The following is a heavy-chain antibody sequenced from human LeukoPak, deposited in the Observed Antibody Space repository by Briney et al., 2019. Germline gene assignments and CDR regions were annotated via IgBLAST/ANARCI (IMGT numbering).Heavy chain of an antibody. D-gene: IGHD3-10*01. V-gene: IGHV3-66*01. J-gene: IGHJ3*02. CDR3: ARGSRGHAFDI. CDR2: IYSGGST. CDR1: GFTVSSNY. Sequence: PGGSLRLSCAASGFTVSSNYMSWVRQAPGKGLEWVSVIYSGGSTYYADSVKGRFTISRDNSKNTLYLQMNSLRAEDTAVYYCARGSRGHAFDIWGQGTMVTVSS.